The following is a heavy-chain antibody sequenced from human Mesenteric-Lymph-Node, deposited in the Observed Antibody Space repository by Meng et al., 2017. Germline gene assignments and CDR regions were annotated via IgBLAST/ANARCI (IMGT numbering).Heavy chain of an antibody. J-gene: IGHJ4*02. D-gene: IGHD3-10*01. CDR1: GGSISSSPYY. CDR3: ARLWLGERPPDY. V-gene: IGHV4-39*01. CDR2: IYYSGRT. Sequence: QLQLQESGPGLVKPSETLSLTCPASGGSISSSPYYWGWIRQPPGKGLEWIGSIYYSGRTYYNPSLKSRVTMSVDTSKNQFSLKLSSVTAADTAVYYCARLWLGERPPDYWGQGTLVTVSS.